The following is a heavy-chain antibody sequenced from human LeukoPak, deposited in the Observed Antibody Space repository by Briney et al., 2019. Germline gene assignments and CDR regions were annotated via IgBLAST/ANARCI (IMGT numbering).Heavy chain of an antibody. Sequence: GGSLRLSCAASGFTFSGHAMIWVRQAPGKGLEWVSAISGSGADTYYADSVKGRFTTFRDNPKNTVYLRMNSLRAEDTAIYYCAKDPWGSRGYFDYWGQGTLVTVSS. D-gene: IGHD7-27*01. CDR2: ISGSGADT. V-gene: IGHV3-23*01. CDR1: GFTFSGHA. J-gene: IGHJ4*02. CDR3: AKDPWGSRGYFDY.